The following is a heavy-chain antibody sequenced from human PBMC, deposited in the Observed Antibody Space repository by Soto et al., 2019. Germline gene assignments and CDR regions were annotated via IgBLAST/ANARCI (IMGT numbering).Heavy chain of an antibody. CDR2: IYYSGST. V-gene: IGHV4-59*08. Sequence: SETLSLTCTVSGVSISSYYWSWIRQPPGKGLEWIGYIYYSGSTNYNPSLKSRVTISVDTSKNQFSLKLSSVTAADTAVYYCARHFSVDYFNYWGQGALVTVSS. CDR3: ARHFSVDYFNY. J-gene: IGHJ4*02. CDR1: GVSISSYY.